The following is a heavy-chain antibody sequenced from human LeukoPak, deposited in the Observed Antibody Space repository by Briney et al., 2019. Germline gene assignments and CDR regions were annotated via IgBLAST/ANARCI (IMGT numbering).Heavy chain of an antibody. CDR2: INSDGSTT. CDR1: GFAFSSYW. J-gene: IGHJ4*02. V-gene: IGHV3-74*01. Sequence: GGSLRLSCAASGFAFSSYWMHWVRQAPGKGLLWVSRINSDGSTTNYADSVKGRFTISRDNAKNTLYLQMNSLRVEDTAVYYCASSIVAASDNWGQGALVTVSS. D-gene: IGHD6-6*01. CDR3: ASSIVAASDN.